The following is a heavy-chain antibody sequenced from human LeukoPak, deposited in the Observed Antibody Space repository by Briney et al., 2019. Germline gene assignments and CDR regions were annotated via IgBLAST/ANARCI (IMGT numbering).Heavy chain of an antibody. D-gene: IGHD3-16*01. J-gene: IGHJ6*02. CDR3: ARGLRAPLGISH. Sequence: GGSLRLSCVASGFTFSRDSMNWIRQAPGKGLEWVSYISGDSSSIYYADFVMGRFTISRDNANNLVFLQMNNLRVEDTAIYYCARGLRAPLGISHWGQGTTATVSS. CDR2: ISGDSSSI. V-gene: IGHV3-48*04. CDR1: GFTFSRDS.